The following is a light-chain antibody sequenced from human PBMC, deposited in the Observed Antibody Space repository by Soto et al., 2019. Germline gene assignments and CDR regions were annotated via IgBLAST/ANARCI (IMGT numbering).Light chain of an antibody. Sequence: VLTQSPDTLSLSPGERATLSCWASQSVGTRLAWYQQRPGQPPRLLISGASSRATGIPDRFSGSGSATDFTLTISSLLSEDFAVYSCQQYNNWPLNFGGGTKVDIK. V-gene: IGKV3D-15*01. J-gene: IGKJ4*01. CDR3: QQYNNWPLN. CDR1: QSVGTR. CDR2: GAS.